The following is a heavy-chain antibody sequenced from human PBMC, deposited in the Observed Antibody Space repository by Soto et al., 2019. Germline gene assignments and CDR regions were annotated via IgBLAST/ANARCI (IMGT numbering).Heavy chain of an antibody. V-gene: IGHV3-48*02. D-gene: IGHD1-26*01. CDR1: GFTFSYYS. CDR2: ISSSSSTI. CDR3: ARDPPYSGSYLDDY. Sequence: EVPLVESGGGLVQPGGSLRLSCAASGFTFSYYSMNWVRQAPGKGLEWVSYISSSSSTIYYADSVKGRFTISRDNAKNSLYLQMNSLRDEDTAVYYCARDPPYSGSYLDDYWGQGTLVTVSS. J-gene: IGHJ4*02.